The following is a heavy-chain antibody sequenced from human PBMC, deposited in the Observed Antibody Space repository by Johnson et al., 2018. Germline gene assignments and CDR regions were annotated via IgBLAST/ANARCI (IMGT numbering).Heavy chain of an antibody. D-gene: IGHD3-16*02. J-gene: IGHJ3*02. Sequence: QVQLVESGGGVVQPGESLRLSCEASGFTFSSYPIHWVRQAPGKGLEWVAVISYDGDNQYYADSVKGRFTISRDKSKNTVDLQTMSMRDEDTAMYYRARIHHDVWGSHRNDEDAFDIWGGGTMVTVSS. CDR1: GFTFSSYP. V-gene: IGHV3-30-3*01. CDR2: ISYDGDNQ. CDR3: ARIHHDVWGSHRNDEDAFDI.